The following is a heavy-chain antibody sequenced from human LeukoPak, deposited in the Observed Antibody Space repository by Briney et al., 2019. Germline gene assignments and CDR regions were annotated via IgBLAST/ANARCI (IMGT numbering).Heavy chain of an antibody. CDR1: GFTFSSFG. Sequence: QSGGSLRLSCAASGFTFSSFGMSWVRQAPGKGLEWVSAISASGGSTYYADSVKGRFTISRDNSKNTLYLQMNSLRAEDTAVYYCAKGSSAGRPYYFDYWGQGTLVTVSS. CDR3: AKGSSAGRPYYFDY. J-gene: IGHJ4*02. CDR2: ISASGGST. D-gene: IGHD3-10*01. V-gene: IGHV3-23*01.